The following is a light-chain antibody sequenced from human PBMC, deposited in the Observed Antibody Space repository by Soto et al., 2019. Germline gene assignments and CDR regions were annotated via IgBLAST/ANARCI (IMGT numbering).Light chain of an antibody. CDR3: CSYVGSYILSV. CDR1: SIDVGGYNY. Sequence: QSALTQPRSVSGSPGQSVTISCTGTSIDVGGYNYVSWYQQHPGKSPKVMIYDVSKRPSGVPDRFSGSKSGNTASLTISGLQAEDESDYYCCSYVGSYILSVFGTGTKVTVL. V-gene: IGLV2-11*01. J-gene: IGLJ1*01. CDR2: DVS.